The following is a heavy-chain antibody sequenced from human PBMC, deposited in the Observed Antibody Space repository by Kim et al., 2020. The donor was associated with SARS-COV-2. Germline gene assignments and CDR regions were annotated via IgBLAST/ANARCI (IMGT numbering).Heavy chain of an antibody. J-gene: IGHJ5*02. CDR3: ARDRITMIRGVIITTWFDP. CDR1: GFTFTSYS. CDR2: ISSSSTYI. V-gene: IGHV3-21*01. Sequence: GSLRLSCAASGFTFTSYSMSWVRQAPGKGLEWVSSISSSSTYIYYAELLKGRFTISRDNAKNSIYLQMDSVRADDTAVYYCARDRITMIRGVIITTWFDPWGQGTLVTVSS. D-gene: IGHD3-10*01.